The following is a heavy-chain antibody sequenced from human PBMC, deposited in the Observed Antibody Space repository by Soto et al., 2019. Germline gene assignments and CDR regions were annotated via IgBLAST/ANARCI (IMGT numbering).Heavy chain of an antibody. CDR3: AWASSGLLGDYYYYGMDV. V-gene: IGHV1-8*01. CDR1: GYTFTSYD. CDR2: MNPNSGNT. Sequence: ASVKVSCKASGYTFTSYDINWVRQATGQGLEWMGWMNPNSGNTGYAQKFQGRVTMTRNTSISTAYMELSSLRSEDTAVYYWAWASSGLLGDYYYYGMDVWGQGTTVTVSS. D-gene: IGHD3-10*01. J-gene: IGHJ6*02.